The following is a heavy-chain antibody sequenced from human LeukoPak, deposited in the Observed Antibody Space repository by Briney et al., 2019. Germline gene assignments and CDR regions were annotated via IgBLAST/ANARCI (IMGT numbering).Heavy chain of an antibody. CDR2: INHSGST. Sequence: PSETLSLTCAVYGGSFSGYYWSWIRQPPGKGLEWIGEINHSGSTNYNPSLKSRDTISVDTSKNQFSLKLSSVTAADTAVYYCARDPYSGSYWFDPWGQGTLVTVSS. CDR1: GGSFSGYY. J-gene: IGHJ5*02. D-gene: IGHD1-26*01. CDR3: ARDPYSGSYWFDP. V-gene: IGHV4-34*01.